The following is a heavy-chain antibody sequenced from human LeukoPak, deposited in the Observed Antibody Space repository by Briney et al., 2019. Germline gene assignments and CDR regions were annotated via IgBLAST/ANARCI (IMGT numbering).Heavy chain of an antibody. Sequence: GGSLRLSCTASGISIGDYAMSWFRQAPGKGLEWVSLIRSKAYGGTTEYAASVEGRFTISRDDSKSIAYLQMNSLKTEDTAVYYCAKSRFYDYVWGGSWGQGTLVTVSS. CDR3: AKSRFYDYVWGGS. J-gene: IGHJ5*02. CDR2: IRSKAYGGTT. D-gene: IGHD3-16*01. V-gene: IGHV3-49*03. CDR1: GISIGDYA.